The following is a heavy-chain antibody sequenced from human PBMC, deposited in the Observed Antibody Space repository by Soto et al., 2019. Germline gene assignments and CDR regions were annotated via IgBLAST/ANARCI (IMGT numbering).Heavy chain of an antibody. V-gene: IGHV1-18*01. D-gene: IGHD3-16*01. Sequence: NFQGRVTMTTDTSTSTAYMELRSLRSDDTAVYYCARGGTPLDYWGQGTLVTVSS. J-gene: IGHJ4*02. CDR3: ARGGTPLDY.